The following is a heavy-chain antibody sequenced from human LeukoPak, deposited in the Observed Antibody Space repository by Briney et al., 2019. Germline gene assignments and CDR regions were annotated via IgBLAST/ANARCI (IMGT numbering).Heavy chain of an antibody. J-gene: IGHJ4*02. D-gene: IGHD3-3*01. CDR1: GFTFSSYG. Sequence: GGSLRLSCAASGFTFSSYGMHWVRQAPGKGLEWVAFIRYDGSNKYYADSVKGRFTISRDNSKNTLYLQMNSLRAEDTAVYYCARDRTAEYYDFWSGYWDWGQGTLVTVSS. CDR3: ARDRTAEYYDFWSGYWD. V-gene: IGHV3-30*02. CDR2: IRYDGSNK.